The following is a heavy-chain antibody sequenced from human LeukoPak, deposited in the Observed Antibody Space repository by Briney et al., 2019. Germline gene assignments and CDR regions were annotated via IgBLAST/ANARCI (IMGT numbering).Heavy chain of an antibody. Sequence: PPGGSLRLSCAASGFTFSSYGMHSVRQAPGKGLEWVAFVRYDGSDKYYAESVKGRFTISRDNSKNTLYLQMNSLRAEDTAVYYCAKGSLDWSRDSCPQYYYYMDVWGKGTTVTVSS. D-gene: IGHD5-24*01. J-gene: IGHJ6*03. CDR2: VRYDGSDK. V-gene: IGHV3-30*02. CDR3: AKGSLDWSRDSCPQYYYYMDV. CDR1: GFTFSSYG.